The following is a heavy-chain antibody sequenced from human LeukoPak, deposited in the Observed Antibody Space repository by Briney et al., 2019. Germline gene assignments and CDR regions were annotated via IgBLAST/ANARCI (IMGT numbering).Heavy chain of an antibody. CDR3: ARDRYSSGWYDY. CDR2: IWYDGSNK. D-gene: IGHD6-19*01. J-gene: IGHJ4*02. Sequence: GGSLRLTCAASGFTFSSYGMHWVRQAPGKGLEWVAVIWYDGSNKYYADSVKGRFTISRDNSKNSLYLQMNSLRAEDTAVYYCARDRYSSGWYDYWGQGTLVTVSS. CDR1: GFTFSSYG. V-gene: IGHV3-33*01.